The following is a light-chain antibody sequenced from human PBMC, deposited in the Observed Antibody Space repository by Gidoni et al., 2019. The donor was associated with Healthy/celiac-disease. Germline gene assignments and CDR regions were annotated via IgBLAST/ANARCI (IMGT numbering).Light chain of an antibody. Sequence: DIQMTQSPSSVSASVGDRVTIPCRASQGISSCLAWYQQKPGKAPTLLIYAASSLQSGVPSRFSGSGSGTEFTLTISSLQPEDFATYYCQQANSFPLTFGGGTKVEIK. CDR2: AAS. J-gene: IGKJ4*01. CDR3: QQANSFPLT. V-gene: IGKV1-12*01. CDR1: QGISSC.